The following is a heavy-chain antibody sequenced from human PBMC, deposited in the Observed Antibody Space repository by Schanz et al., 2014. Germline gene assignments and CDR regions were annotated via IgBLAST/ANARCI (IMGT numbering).Heavy chain of an antibody. D-gene: IGHD3-9*01. J-gene: IGHJ6*02. CDR1: GFTFSSYA. CDR2: IWSDGSGK. V-gene: IGHV3-33*08. CDR3: ARDSGPYYDKSMDV. Sequence: QVQLVESGGGVVQPGRSLRLSCAASGFTFSSYAMHGVRQAPGKGLEWVAVIWSDGSGKYYADSVKGRFTISRDSPKNTLYLQMNSLRAEDTALYYCARDSGPYYDKSMDVWGQGTTVAVSS.